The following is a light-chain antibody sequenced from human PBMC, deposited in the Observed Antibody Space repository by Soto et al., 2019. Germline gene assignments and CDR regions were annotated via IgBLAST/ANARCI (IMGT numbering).Light chain of an antibody. J-gene: IGLJ2*01. V-gene: IGLV1-44*01. Sequence: QSVLTQPPSVSGAPGQRVTISCTGTSSNIGAGYDVHWYQQVPGTAPKLVIYSNNQRPSGVPDRFSGSKYGTSASLAISGLQSEDEADYYCAAWDDSLNVVVFGGRTQLTVL. CDR3: AAWDDSLNVVV. CDR1: SSNIGAGYD. CDR2: SNN.